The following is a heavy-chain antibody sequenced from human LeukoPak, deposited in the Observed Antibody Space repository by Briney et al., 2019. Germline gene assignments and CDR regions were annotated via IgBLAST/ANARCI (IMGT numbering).Heavy chain of an antibody. CDR2: LSWNSGSI. D-gene: IGHD1-26*01. V-gene: IGHV3-9*01. CDR1: GFTLDDYA. J-gene: IGHJ5*02. CDR3: AKDMGSIVGAPGS. Sequence: GRSLRLSCEASGFTLDDYAMHWVPPAPGEGLEWVSGLSWNSGSIGYADSVKGRFTLSRDNAKNSLYLQMNSLRTEDTALYYCAKDMGSIVGAPGSWGQGTLVTVSS.